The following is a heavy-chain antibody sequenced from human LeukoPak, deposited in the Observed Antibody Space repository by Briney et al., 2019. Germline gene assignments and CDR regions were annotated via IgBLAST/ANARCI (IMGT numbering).Heavy chain of an antibody. Sequence: GGSLRLSCAASGFTVSSNYMSWVRQAPGKGLEWVSVIYSGGSTYYADSVKGRFTVSRDSSKNTLYLQMNSLRAEDTAVYYCARDGNPRPYYYDSSGYSDWGQGTLVTVSS. CDR3: ARDGNPRPYYYDSSGYSD. CDR2: IYSGGST. J-gene: IGHJ4*02. D-gene: IGHD3-22*01. CDR1: GFTVSSNY. V-gene: IGHV3-66*01.